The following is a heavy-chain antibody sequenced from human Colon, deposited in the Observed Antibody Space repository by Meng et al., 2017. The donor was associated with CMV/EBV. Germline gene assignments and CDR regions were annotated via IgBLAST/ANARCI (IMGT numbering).Heavy chain of an antibody. V-gene: IGHV3-9*01. CDR3: AKDLSATVATPEY. Sequence: GGSLRLSCIASGFMFDDYAMHWVRQAPGKGLEWVSGISWDSGKIDYADSVKGRVTISRDNAKNSLYLQIDSLRTEDTALYFCAKDLSATVATPEYWGQGTLVTVSS. CDR1: GFMFDDYA. J-gene: IGHJ1*01. D-gene: IGHD4-23*01. CDR2: ISWDSGKI.